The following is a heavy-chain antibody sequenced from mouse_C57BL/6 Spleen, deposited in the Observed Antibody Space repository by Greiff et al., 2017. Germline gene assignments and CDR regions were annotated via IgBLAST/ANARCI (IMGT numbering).Heavy chain of an antibody. V-gene: IGHV1-18*01. J-gene: IGHJ3*01. CDR2: INPNNGGT. CDR1: GYTFTDYN. Sequence: VQLQQSGPELVKPGASVKIPCKASGYTFTDYNMDWVKQSHGKSLEWIGDINPNNGGTIYNQKFKGKDTLTVDKSSSTAYTELRSLTSEDTAVYYCARNPWFAYWGQGTLVTVSA. CDR3: ARNPWFAY.